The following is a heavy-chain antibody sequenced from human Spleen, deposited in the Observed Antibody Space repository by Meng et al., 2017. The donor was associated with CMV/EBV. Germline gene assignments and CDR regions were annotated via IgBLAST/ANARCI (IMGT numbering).Heavy chain of an antibody. CDR2: ISGSGGST. Sequence: GESLKISCAGAGFTFSSYTMTWVRQAPGKGPEWVSTISGSGGSTHYADSVKGRFIVSRDNSKSTVILQMNGLRDGDTAIYYCTSTDFSSGPKDHWGQGTLVTVSS. J-gene: IGHJ4*02. CDR1: GFTFSSYT. V-gene: IGHV3-23*01. D-gene: IGHD3-3*01. CDR3: TSTDFSSGPKDH.